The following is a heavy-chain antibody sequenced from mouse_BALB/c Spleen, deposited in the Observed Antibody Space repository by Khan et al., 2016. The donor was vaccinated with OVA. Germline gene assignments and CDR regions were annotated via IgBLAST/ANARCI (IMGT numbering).Heavy chain of an antibody. Sequence: QVQLKESGPGLVAPSQSLSITCTVSGFSLTRYGVHWVRQPPGKGLEWLGVIWARASSNYNSPLMSRLSITKDHSYSHVFFNMNRLLTADTAIFSWGRDEDIWGQGTTGTGAS. J-gene: IGHJ2*01. CDR1: GFSLTRYG. CDR2: IWARASS. CDR3: GRDEDI. V-gene: IGHV2-9*02. D-gene: IGHD1-3*01.